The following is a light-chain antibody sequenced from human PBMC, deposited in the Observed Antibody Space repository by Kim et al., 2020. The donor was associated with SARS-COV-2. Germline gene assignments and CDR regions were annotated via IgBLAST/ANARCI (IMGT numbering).Light chain of an antibody. CDR3: QQHYIYPLT. J-gene: IGKJ4*01. V-gene: IGKV1-8*01. CDR2: DAL. CDR1: QDISNS. Sequence: ASAGDRVTITCRESQDISNSLAREKQKPGKAPELLIYDALTLQSGVSPRLSGSRSGTEVTLTISSLQSEDFATYYCQQHYIYPLTCGGGTKVDIK.